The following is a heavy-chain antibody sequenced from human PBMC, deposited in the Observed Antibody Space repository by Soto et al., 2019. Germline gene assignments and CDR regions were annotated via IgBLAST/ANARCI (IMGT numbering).Heavy chain of an antibody. CDR3: ASNRRNCRGDCYHYGIDV. CDR1: GGSFSGYY. CDR2: INHSGST. Sequence: QVQLQQRGAGLLRPSETLSLTCAVYGGSFSGYYWSWIRQPPGKGLEWIGEINHSGSTNYNPSLKSRVTISVDTSMNQFSLKLSSVTAADTAVYYCASNRRNCRGDCYHYGIDVWGQGTTVTVSS. D-gene: IGHD2-15*01. J-gene: IGHJ6*02. V-gene: IGHV4-34*01.